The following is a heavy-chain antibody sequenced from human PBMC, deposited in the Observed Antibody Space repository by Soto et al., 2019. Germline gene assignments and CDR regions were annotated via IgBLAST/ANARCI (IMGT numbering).Heavy chain of an antibody. D-gene: IGHD6-19*01. CDR1: GGSLSRGGYY. Sequence: TGSGGSLSRGGYYGSCIRQPPGRGLEWIGYIYYSGSTYYNPSLKSRVTMSVDTSKNQFSLKLSSVTAADTAVYYCARLHYSSGWNVDYWGQGTLVTVS. CDR2: IYYSGST. CDR3: ARLHYSSGWNVDY. V-gene: IGHV4-30-4*08. J-gene: IGHJ4*02.